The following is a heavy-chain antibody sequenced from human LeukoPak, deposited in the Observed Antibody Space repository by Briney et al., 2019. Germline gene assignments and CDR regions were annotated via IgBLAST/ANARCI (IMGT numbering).Heavy chain of an antibody. Sequence: SETLSLTCTVSGGSISSSSYYWSWIRQPPGKGLEWIGCIYYSGNTNYNPSLKSRVTISVDTSKNQFSLKLSSVTAADTAVYYCAREPNHWGQGTLVTVSS. CDR3: AREPNH. CDR1: GGSISSSSYY. J-gene: IGHJ5*02. CDR2: IYYSGNT. V-gene: IGHV4-61*01.